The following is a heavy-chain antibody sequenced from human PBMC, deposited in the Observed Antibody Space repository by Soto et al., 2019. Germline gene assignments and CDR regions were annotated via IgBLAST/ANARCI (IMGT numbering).Heavy chain of an antibody. CDR2: IIPILGIA. Sequence: QVQLVQSGAEVKKPGSSVKVSCKASGGTFSSYTISWVRQAPGQGLEWMGRIIPILGIANYAQKFQGRVTITADKSTSTDYMELSSLRSEDTAVYYCARDRRYGDYRHFDYWGQGTLVTVSS. CDR1: GGTFSSYT. J-gene: IGHJ4*02. D-gene: IGHD4-17*01. CDR3: ARDRRYGDYRHFDY. V-gene: IGHV1-69*08.